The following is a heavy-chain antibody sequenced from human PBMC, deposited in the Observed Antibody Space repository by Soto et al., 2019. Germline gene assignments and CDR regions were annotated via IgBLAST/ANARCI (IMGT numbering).Heavy chain of an antibody. J-gene: IGHJ4*02. CDR1: GGSFSGYY. V-gene: IGHV4-34*01. Sequence: QVQLQQWGAGLLKPSETLSLTCAVYGGSFSGYYWSWIRQPPGKGLEWIGEINHSGSTNYNPSLKSGVTISVDTSTNQFSLKLRSVTAADTAVYYCARCLSRVVPAAMPGMEDWGQGTLVTVSS. D-gene: IGHD2-2*01. CDR2: INHSGST. CDR3: ARCLSRVVPAAMPGMED.